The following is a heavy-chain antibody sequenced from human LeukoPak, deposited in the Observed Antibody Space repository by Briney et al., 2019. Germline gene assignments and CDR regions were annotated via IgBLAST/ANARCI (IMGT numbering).Heavy chain of an antibody. V-gene: IGHV3-11*04. D-gene: IGHD1-26*01. CDR3: AKDSGSYMDV. CDR1: GFTFSDYY. Sequence: GGSLRLSCAASGFTFSDYYMSWIRQAPGKGLEWVSYISSSGSTIYYADSVKGRFTISRDNSKNTLYLQTNSLRAEDTAVYYCAKDSGSYMDVWGKGTTVTVSS. CDR2: ISSSGSTI. J-gene: IGHJ6*03.